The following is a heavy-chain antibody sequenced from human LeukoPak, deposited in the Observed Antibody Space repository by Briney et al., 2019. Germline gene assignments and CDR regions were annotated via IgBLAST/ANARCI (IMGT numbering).Heavy chain of an antibody. J-gene: IGHJ4*02. CDR2: ITTSSSYM. D-gene: IGHD6-19*01. Sequence: PGGSLRLSCAASGFTFSSYSMNWVRQAPGKGLEWVSSITTSSSYMYYADSVKGRFTISRDNAKNSLYLHMNSLRAEDTAVYYCARHGSGWYINDYWGQGTLVTVSS. CDR1: GFTFSSYS. V-gene: IGHV3-21*01. CDR3: ARHGSGWYINDY.